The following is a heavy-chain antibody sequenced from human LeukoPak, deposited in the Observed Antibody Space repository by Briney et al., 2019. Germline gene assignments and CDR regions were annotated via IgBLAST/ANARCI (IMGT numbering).Heavy chain of an antibody. Sequence: KTSETLSLTCAVYGGSFSGYYWRWIRRPPGRGLEWIGEIHHSGSTNYNPSLKSRVTILVGTSKNQFSLKLSSVTAADTGVYYCARALENYYGSGTYPDYWGQGTLVTVSS. J-gene: IGHJ4*02. CDR2: IHHSGST. V-gene: IGHV4-34*01. D-gene: IGHD3-10*01. CDR3: ARALENYYGSGTYPDY. CDR1: GGSFSGYY.